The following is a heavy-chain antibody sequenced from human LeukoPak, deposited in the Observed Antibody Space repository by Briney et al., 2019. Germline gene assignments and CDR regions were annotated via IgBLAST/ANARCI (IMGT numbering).Heavy chain of an antibody. J-gene: IGHJ3*02. CDR3: VKGGLLSRDAFDI. CDR1: GFAFSNYA. Sequence: GGSLRLSCETSGFAFSNYAMSWVRQAPGKGLEWLSAISGASGTIHFADSVKGRFTVSRDNSKSTLYLQMSSLGAEDTAIYYCVKGGLLSRDAFDIWGHGTMVTVSS. CDR2: ISGASGTI. V-gene: IGHV3-23*01. D-gene: IGHD2/OR15-2a*01.